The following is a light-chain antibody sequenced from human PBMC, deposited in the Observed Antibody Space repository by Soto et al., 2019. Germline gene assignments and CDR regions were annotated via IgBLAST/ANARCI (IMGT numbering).Light chain of an antibody. V-gene: IGKV3-15*01. J-gene: IGKJ1*01. Sequence: EIVMTHSPATLSVVPWEIATLSCRASQSVSSNLAWYQHKPGQAPRLLTYGASTRATGIPARFSGSGSGTEFTLTISSLQPEDFAVYYRQQYYNWPRTFGQGTKVDIK. CDR1: QSVSSN. CDR3: QQYYNWPRT. CDR2: GAS.